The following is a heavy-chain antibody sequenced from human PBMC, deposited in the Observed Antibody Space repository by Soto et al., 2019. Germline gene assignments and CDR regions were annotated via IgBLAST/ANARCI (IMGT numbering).Heavy chain of an antibody. J-gene: IGHJ5*02. Sequence: SETLSLTCTVSGGSISSYYWSWIRQPPGKGLEWIGYIYYSGSTNYNPSLKSRVTISVDTSKNQFSLKRSSVTAADTAVYYCARDSITMVRGVIRPTWFDPWGQGTLVTVSS. V-gene: IGHV4-59*01. D-gene: IGHD3-10*01. CDR3: ARDSITMVRGVIRPTWFDP. CDR1: GGSISSYY. CDR2: IYYSGST.